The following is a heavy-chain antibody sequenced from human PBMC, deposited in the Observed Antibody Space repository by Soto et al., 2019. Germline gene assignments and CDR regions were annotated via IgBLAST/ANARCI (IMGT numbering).Heavy chain of an antibody. V-gene: IGHV3-23*01. CDR3: AKDGPSNCGGDCYYAFDI. D-gene: IGHD2-21*02. Sequence: GWSLRLSCAASGFTFSSYAMSWVRQAPGKGLEWVSAISGSGGSTYYADSVKGRFTISRDNSKNTLYLQMNSLRAEDTAVYYCAKDGPSNCGGDCYYAFDIWGQGTMVTVSS. CDR2: ISGSGGST. CDR1: GFTFSSYA. J-gene: IGHJ3*02.